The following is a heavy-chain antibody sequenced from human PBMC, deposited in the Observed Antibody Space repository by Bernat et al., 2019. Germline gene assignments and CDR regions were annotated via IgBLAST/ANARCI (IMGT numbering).Heavy chain of an antibody. CDR3: ARGRGYSYPLLDY. V-gene: IGHV3-7*03. CDR2: IKQDGSEK. CDR1: GFTFSSYW. D-gene: IGHD5-18*01. J-gene: IGHJ4*02. Sequence: EVQLVESGGGLVQPGGSLRLSCAASGFTFSSYWMSWVRQAPGKGLEWVANIKQDGSEKYYVDSVKGRFTISRDNAKNSLYLQMNSLRAEDTAVYYCARGRGYSYPLLDYWGQGTLVTVSS.